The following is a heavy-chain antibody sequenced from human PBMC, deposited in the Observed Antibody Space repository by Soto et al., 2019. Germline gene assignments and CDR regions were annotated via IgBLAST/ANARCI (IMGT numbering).Heavy chain of an antibody. CDR3: ARLGGGYCSSTSCPYNWFDP. CDR2: ISSSSTI. Sequence: PGGSLRLSCAASGFTFSSYSMNWVRQAPGKGLEWVSYISSSSTIYYADSVKGRFTISRDNAKNSLYLQMNSLRDEDTAVYYCARLGGGYCSSTSCPYNWFDPWGQGTLVTVSS. D-gene: IGHD2-2*01. V-gene: IGHV3-48*02. J-gene: IGHJ5*02. CDR1: GFTFSSYS.